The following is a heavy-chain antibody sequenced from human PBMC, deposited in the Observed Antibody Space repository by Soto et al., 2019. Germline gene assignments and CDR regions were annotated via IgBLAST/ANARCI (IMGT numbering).Heavy chain of an antibody. Sequence: SETLSLTCAVYGGSFSGYYWSWIRQPPGKGLEWIGEINHSGSTNYNPSLKSRVTISVDTSKNQFSLILSSVTAADTAVYYCARDWNRSGWQYYLDYWGQGSLVTVSS. CDR1: GGSFSGYY. J-gene: IGHJ4*02. V-gene: IGHV4-34*01. CDR2: INHSGST. D-gene: IGHD6-19*01. CDR3: ARDWNRSGWQYYLDY.